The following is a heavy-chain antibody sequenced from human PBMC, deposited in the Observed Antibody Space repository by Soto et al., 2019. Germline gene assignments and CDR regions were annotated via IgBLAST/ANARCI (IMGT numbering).Heavy chain of an antibody. D-gene: IGHD5-12*01. V-gene: IGHV4-39*01. CDR1: CGSSSSSSYY. J-gene: IGHJ6*02. CDR2: IYYRGST. Sequence: HLQLQESGPGLVKPSETLSLTCTVSCGSSSSSSYYWGWIRQPQGKWLEWIGSIYYRGSTYSNPSLKIRVTVSVDTSKNQFSLKLSSVTAAVTAVYYCARHESGYDAYYYGIDVWCHGTTVTVS. CDR3: ARHESGYDAYYYGIDV.